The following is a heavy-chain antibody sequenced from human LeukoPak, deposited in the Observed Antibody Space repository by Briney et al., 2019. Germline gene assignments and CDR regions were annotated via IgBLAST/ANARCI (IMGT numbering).Heavy chain of an antibody. Sequence: ASVKVSCKASGYTFNSYGISWVRQAPGQGLEWMGWISTYNGHTNYAQKLQGRVTMTTDTSTSTVYMELRSLRSDDTAVYYCASLAPQKWELPGRGFNPWGQGTLVPVSS. J-gene: IGHJ5*02. CDR2: ISTYNGHT. D-gene: IGHD1-26*01. CDR3: ASLAPQKWELPGRGFNP. V-gene: IGHV1-18*01. CDR1: GYTFNSYG.